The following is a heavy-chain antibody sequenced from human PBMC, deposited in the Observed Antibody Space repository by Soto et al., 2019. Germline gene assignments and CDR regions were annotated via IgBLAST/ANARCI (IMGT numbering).Heavy chain of an antibody. Sequence: EVQLLESGGGLVQPGGSLRLSCAASGFTFSSYAMTWVRQAPGKGLGWVSAISGSGGSTYYADSVKGRFTISRDNSKNTLYLQMNSLRAEDTAVYYCAKLPSLTTVTSTIRYWGQGTLVTVSS. D-gene: IGHD4-17*01. J-gene: IGHJ4*02. V-gene: IGHV3-23*01. CDR1: GFTFSSYA. CDR2: ISGSGGST. CDR3: AKLPSLTTVTSTIRY.